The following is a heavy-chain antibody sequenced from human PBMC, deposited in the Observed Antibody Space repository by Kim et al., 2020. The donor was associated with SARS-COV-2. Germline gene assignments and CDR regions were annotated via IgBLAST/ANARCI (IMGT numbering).Heavy chain of an antibody. CDR1: GGSFSGYY. J-gene: IGHJ2*01. Sequence: SETLSLTCAVYGGSFSGYYWSWIRQPPGKGLEWIGEINHSGSTNYNPSLKSRVTISVDTSKNQFSLKLSSVTAADTAVYYCARQWEVLRFLEWKRYFDLWGRGTLVTVSS. V-gene: IGHV4-34*01. CDR2: INHSGST. D-gene: IGHD3-3*01. CDR3: ARQWEVLRFLEWKRYFDL.